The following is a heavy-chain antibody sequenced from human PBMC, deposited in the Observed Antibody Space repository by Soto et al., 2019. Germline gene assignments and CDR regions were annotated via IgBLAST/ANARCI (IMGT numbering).Heavy chain of an antibody. Sequence: QVQLQESGPGLVKPSQTLSLTCTVSGGSISSGGYYWSWIRQHPGKGLEWIGYIYYSGSTYYNPALKSRVTIAVDASKNQFSLKLSSVTAAATAVYYWAREGGIVGATAADYWGQGTLVTVSS. J-gene: IGHJ4*02. CDR2: IYYSGST. CDR3: AREGGIVGATAADY. CDR1: GGSISSGGYY. V-gene: IGHV4-31*03. D-gene: IGHD1-26*01.